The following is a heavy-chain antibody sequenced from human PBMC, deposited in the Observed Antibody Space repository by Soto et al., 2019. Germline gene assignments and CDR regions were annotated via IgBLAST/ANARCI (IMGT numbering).Heavy chain of an antibody. V-gene: IGHV2-5*02. J-gene: IGHJ5*02. CDR3: AHGFVVVVAATRGCWFDP. Sequence: SGPTLVNPTQTLTLTCTFSGFSLSTSGVGVGWIRQPPGKALEWLALIYWDDDKRYSPSLKSRLTITKDTSKNQVVLTMTNMDPVDTATYYCAHGFVVVVAATRGCWFDPWGQGTLVTVSS. D-gene: IGHD2-15*01. CDR2: IYWDDDK. CDR1: GFSLSTSGVG.